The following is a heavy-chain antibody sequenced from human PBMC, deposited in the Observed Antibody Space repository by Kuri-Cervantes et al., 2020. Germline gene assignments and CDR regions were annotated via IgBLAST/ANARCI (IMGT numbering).Heavy chain of an antibody. Sequence: LRPSCAVYGGSFSGYYWRRTRQPPGKGLEWIGEINHIGSTKYNPSLKSRVTISVDTSKNQFSLKLSSVTAADTAVYYCARVDTVTTGGGWYPWGQGTLVTVSS. V-gene: IGHV4-34*01. D-gene: IGHD4-17*01. J-gene: IGHJ5*02. CDR1: GGSFSGYY. CDR3: ARVDTVTTGGGWYP. CDR2: INHIGST.